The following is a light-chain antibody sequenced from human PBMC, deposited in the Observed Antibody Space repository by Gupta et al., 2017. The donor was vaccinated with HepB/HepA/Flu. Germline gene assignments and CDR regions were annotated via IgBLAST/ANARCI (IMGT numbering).Light chain of an antibody. V-gene: IGKV1-5*03. J-gene: IGKJ1*01. CDR1: QTISSW. CDR3: QQDSTSSRT. CDR2: RAS. Sequence: DIQMTQSPSTLSASVGDRVTITCRASQTISSWLAWYQQRPGKAPKLLIQRASSLESGVPSRFSGSNSGTEFTLTINSLQPDDFATYYCQQDSTSSRTFGQGTKVEIK.